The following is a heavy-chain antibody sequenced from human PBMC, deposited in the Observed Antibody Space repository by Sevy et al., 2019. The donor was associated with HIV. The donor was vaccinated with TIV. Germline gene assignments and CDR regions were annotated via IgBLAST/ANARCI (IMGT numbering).Heavy chain of an antibody. V-gene: IGHV3-53*03. Sequence: GGSLRLSCAASEFTVSSKYMSWVRQAPGKGLEWVSVIYSGGNTYYADSVKGRFTSSRDISKNTLYLQMNSLRAEDTAIYYCATTSTPLYYYALDVWGQGTTVTVSS. D-gene: IGHD2-15*01. CDR2: IYSGGNT. CDR1: EFTVSSKY. J-gene: IGHJ6*02. CDR3: ATTSTPLYYYALDV.